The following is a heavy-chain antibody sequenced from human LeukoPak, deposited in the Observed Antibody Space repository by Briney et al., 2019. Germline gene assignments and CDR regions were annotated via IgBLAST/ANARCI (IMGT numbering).Heavy chain of an antibody. Sequence: GGSLRLSCAASGFTFSSYAMSWVRQAPGKGLEWVSAISGSGGSTYYADSVKGRFTISRDNSKNTLYPQMNSLRAEDTAVYYCAKVQGSGSYGYYGMDVWGQGTTVTVSS. CDR1: GFTFSSYA. CDR3: AKVQGSGSYGYYGMDV. V-gene: IGHV3-23*01. D-gene: IGHD3-10*01. J-gene: IGHJ6*02. CDR2: ISGSGGST.